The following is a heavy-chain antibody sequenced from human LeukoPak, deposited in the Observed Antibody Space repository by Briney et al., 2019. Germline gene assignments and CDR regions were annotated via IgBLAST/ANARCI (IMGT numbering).Heavy chain of an antibody. V-gene: IGHV3-23*01. Sequence: SGGSLRLSCAASGFTFSSYAMSWVRQAPGKGLEWVSAISGSGGSTYYADSVKGRFTISRDNSKNTLYLQMNSLRAEDTAVYYCARDKAVTTEVTQHFQRWGQGTLVTVSS. CDR3: ARDKAVTTEVTQHFQR. CDR1: GFTFSSYA. CDR2: ISGSGGST. D-gene: IGHD4-23*01. J-gene: IGHJ1*01.